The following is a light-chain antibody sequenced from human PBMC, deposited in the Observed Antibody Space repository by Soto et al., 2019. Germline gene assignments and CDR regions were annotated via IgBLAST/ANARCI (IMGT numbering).Light chain of an antibody. CDR3: SSYTSSGTQV. CDR1: SYDVGGYKY. Sequence: QSALTQPASVSGSPGQSITISCAGTSYDVGGYKYVSWYQQQPGKAPKLMIYDVSNRPSGVSNRFSGSKSGNTASLTISGLQAEDEADYYCSSYTSSGTQVFGTGTKVTVL. J-gene: IGLJ1*01. CDR2: DVS. V-gene: IGLV2-14*01.